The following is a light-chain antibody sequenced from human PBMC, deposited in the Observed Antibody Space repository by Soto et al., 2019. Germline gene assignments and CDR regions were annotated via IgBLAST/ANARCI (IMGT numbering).Light chain of an antibody. J-gene: IGKJ1*01. CDR2: NAS. Sequence: EIMMTQSPATLSVSPGERATHSCRARQSVGSSLAWYQQRPGQTPRLLIFNASTRASGIPARFSGSGSGADFSLAISSLQSEDFAVYYCQQNNVWCTFGQGTKVE. V-gene: IGKV3-15*01. CDR3: QQNNVWCT. CDR1: QSVGSS.